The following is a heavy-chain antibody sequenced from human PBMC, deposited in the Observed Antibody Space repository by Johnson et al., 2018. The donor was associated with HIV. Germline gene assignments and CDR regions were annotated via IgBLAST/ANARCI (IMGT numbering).Heavy chain of an antibody. Sequence: VQLVESGGGVVRPGGSLRLSCAASGFTFDNYGMSWVRQAPGKGLEWVSGINWNGGSTGYADSVRGRFTISRDNTKHSLYLQMNSLRAEDTAVYYCARDPSRLRQSDIWGQGTMVTVSS. CDR2: INWNGGST. J-gene: IGHJ3*02. D-gene: IGHD3-16*01. CDR1: GFTFDNYG. V-gene: IGHV3-20*04. CDR3: ARDPSRLRQSDI.